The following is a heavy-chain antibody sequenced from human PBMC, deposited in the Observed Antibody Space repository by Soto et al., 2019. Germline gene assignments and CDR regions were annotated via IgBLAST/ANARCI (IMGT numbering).Heavy chain of an antibody. CDR2: IIPILGIA. CDR3: ARPNYYDDSSGYST. V-gene: IGHV1-69*02. Sequence: QVQLVQSGAEVKKPGSSVKVSCKASGGTFSSYTISWVRQAPGQGLEWMGRIIPILGIANYAQKFQGRVTITADKSTSTAYMERSSLRSEDTAVYYCARPNYYDDSSGYSTWGQGTLVTVSS. D-gene: IGHD3-22*01. CDR1: GGTFSSYT. J-gene: IGHJ4*02.